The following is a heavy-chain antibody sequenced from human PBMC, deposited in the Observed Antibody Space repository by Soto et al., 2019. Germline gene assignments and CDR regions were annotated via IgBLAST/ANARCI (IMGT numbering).Heavy chain of an antibody. Sequence: EVQLVESGGGLAQPGGSLRLSCEVSGFSVTANYMSWVRQAPGKGLEWVSVIYSGGSTYYIDSVKGRFSISRDISKNTLYLQMNSLRAEDTAVYYCHGYGYWGQGTLVTVSS. J-gene: IGHJ4*02. CDR3: HGYGY. CDR1: GFSVTANY. V-gene: IGHV3-53*01. CDR2: IYSGGST. D-gene: IGHD5-12*01.